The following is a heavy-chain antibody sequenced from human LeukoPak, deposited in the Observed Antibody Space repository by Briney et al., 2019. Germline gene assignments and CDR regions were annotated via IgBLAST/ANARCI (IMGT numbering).Heavy chain of an antibody. J-gene: IGHJ5*02. V-gene: IGHV4-34*01. D-gene: IGHD3-9*01. CDR3: ARVIHEGMTGYYDNWFDP. Sequence: SETLSLTCAVYGGSFSGYYWSWIRQPPGKGLEWIGEINHSGSTNYNPSLKSRVTISVDTSKNQFSLKLSSVTAADTAVYYCARVIHEGMTGYYDNWFDPWGQGTLVTVSS. CDR1: GGSFSGYY. CDR2: INHSGST.